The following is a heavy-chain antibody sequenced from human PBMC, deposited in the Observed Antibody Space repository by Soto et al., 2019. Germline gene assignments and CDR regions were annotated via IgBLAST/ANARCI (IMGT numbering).Heavy chain of an antibody. V-gene: IGHV3-23*01. CDR2: ISGSGGST. D-gene: IGHD2-15*01. J-gene: IGHJ1*01. CDR3: AKRKFWDCSGGSCSHRNEYFQH. CDR1: GFTFSSYA. Sequence: GGSLRLSCAASGFTFSSYAMSWVRQAPGKGLEWVSAISGSGGSTYYADSVKGRFTISRDNSKNTLYLQMNSLRAEDTAVYYCAKRKFWDCSGGSCSHRNEYFQHWGQGTLVTVSS.